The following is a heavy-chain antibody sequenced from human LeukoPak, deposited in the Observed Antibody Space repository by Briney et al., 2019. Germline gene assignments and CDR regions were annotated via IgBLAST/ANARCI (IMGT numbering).Heavy chain of an antibody. Sequence: GGSLRLSCAASEFTFSSYAMSWVRQAPGKGLEWVSAISGSGGRTYYAESVKGRFTISRDNSKNTLYLQMNSLRAEDTAVYYCAHRALKWEPPLSFDYWGQGTLVTVSS. CDR1: EFTFSSYA. CDR2: ISGSGGRT. D-gene: IGHD1-26*01. CDR3: AHRALKWEPPLSFDY. J-gene: IGHJ4*02. V-gene: IGHV3-23*01.